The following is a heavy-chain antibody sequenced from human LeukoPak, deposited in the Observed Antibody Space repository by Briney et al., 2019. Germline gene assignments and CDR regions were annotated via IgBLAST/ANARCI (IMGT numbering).Heavy chain of an antibody. D-gene: IGHD3-16*01. CDR2: ISDDGSRQ. J-gene: IGHJ6*02. V-gene: IGHV3-30*14. CDR1: GFTFSNYA. Sequence: GGSLRLSCAAPGFTFSNYAIHWGRQAPGKGLEWVAFISDDGSRQHYADSVKGRFTISRDNYKNTLYLQMNSLRAEDTAVYYCAREPSIWGDYYGMDVWGQGATVTVSS. CDR3: AREPSIWGDYYGMDV.